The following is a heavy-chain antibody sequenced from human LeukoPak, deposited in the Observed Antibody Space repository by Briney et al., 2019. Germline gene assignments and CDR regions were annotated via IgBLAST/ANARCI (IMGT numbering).Heavy chain of an antibody. CDR3: ARHGSQRGAQNWFDR. Sequence: SETLSLTCTVSGGSISSSRYYWGWIRQPPGKGLEWIGSIYYSGSTYYNPSLKSRVTISVDTSKNQFSLKLSSVTAADTAVYCCARHGSQRGAQNWFDRWGQGTLVTVSS. CDR1: GGSISSSRYY. D-gene: IGHD3-16*01. CDR2: IYYSGST. V-gene: IGHV4-39*01. J-gene: IGHJ5*02.